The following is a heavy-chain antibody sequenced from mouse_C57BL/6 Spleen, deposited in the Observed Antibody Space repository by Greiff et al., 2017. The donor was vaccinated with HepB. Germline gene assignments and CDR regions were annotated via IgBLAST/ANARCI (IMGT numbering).Heavy chain of an antibody. V-gene: IGHV1-80*01. J-gene: IGHJ2*01. Sequence: VQLQQSGAELVKPGASVKISCKASGYAFSSYWMNWVKQRPGKGLEWIGQIYPGDGDTNYNGKFKGKATLTADKSSRTSYMRLSSMTSEDSAVYFWATLTVVAPTFDYWGQGTTLTVSS. CDR2: IYPGDGDT. D-gene: IGHD1-1*01. CDR3: ATLTVVAPTFDY. CDR1: GYAFSSYW.